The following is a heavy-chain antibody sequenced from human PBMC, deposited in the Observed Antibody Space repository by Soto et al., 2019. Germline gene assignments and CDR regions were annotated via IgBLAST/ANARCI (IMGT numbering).Heavy chain of an antibody. D-gene: IGHD3-10*01. CDR2: ISASGHSP. CDR3: ATAIGWGRRAFGN. Sequence: ELCRRRSGAASRFSFSNYAINWIRQTPAKAREWVSHISASGHSPDYACSVNGRFTISRDSSKNTRFLQRNSLTLHDTAVHVCATAIGWGRRAFGNWGQGIMVRVCS. CDR1: RFSFSNYA. V-gene: IGHV3-23*01. J-gene: IGHJ4*02.